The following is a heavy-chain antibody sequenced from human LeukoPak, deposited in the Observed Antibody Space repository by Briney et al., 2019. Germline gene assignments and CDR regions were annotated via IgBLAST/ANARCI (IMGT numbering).Heavy chain of an antibody. V-gene: IGHV3-30*02. CDR2: IRHDGSYQ. Sequence: PGGSLRLSCAASRFTFSSYGMHWVRQTPGKGLEWVAFIRHDGSYQQYADSVKGRFTVSRDNSKDTVYLQMNSLRTEDTAVYYCAKNRDSSDYPRDFDHWGQGTLVTVSS. CDR3: AKNRDSSDYPRDFDH. J-gene: IGHJ4*02. CDR1: RFTFSSYG. D-gene: IGHD3-22*01.